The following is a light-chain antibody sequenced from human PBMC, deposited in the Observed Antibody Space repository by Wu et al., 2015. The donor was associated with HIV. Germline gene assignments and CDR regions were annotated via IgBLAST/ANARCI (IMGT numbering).Light chain of an antibody. CDR1: HNVNNN. V-gene: IGKV3-11*01. Sequence: EIVLTQSPDILSLSPGERATLSCRASHNVNNNFIAWYRQKGGQSPRLVIYDASNRATGIPARFSGSGSGTDFTLTISSLEPEDFAVYYCQQRSNWPPWTFGQGTKVEIK. CDR2: DAS. CDR3: QQRSNWPPWT. J-gene: IGKJ1*01.